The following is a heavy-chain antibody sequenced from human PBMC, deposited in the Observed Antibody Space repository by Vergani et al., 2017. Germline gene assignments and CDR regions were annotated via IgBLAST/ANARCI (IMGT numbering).Heavy chain of an antibody. CDR1: GFTFSSYS. J-gene: IGHJ1*01. D-gene: IGHD4-17*01. CDR3: AKDISGDYDSAEYFQH. V-gene: IGHV3-9*01. Sequence: EVQLVESGGGLVQPGGSLRLSCAASGFTFSSYSMHWVRQAPGKGLEWVSGISWNSGSIGYADSVKGRFTISRDNAKNSLYLQMNSLRAEDTALYYCAKDISGDYDSAEYFQHWGQGTLVTVSS. CDR2: ISWNSGSI.